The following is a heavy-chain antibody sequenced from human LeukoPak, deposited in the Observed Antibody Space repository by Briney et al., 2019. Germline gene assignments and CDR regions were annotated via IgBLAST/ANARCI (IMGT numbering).Heavy chain of an antibody. CDR2: IYYSGSP. CDR1: GGSISSYY. J-gene: IGHJ4*02. V-gene: IGHV4-59*01. D-gene: IGHD2-8*01. CDR3: ARSTKSRYCTNGVCYTGGAFDY. Sequence: PSETLSLTCTVSGGSISSYYWSWIRQPPGKGLEWIGYIYYSGSPNYNPSLQSRVTISVDTSKNQFSLKLSSVTAADTAVYYCARSTKSRYCTNGVCYTGGAFDYWGQGTLVTVSS.